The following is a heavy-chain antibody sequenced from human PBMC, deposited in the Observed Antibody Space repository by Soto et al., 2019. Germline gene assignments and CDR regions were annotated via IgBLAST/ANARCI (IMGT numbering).Heavy chain of an antibody. Sequence: GESLKISCKGSGYSFTSYWIGWLRQIPWKGLELIGIIYPGDFDTRYSPSFRGQVTISADRSIITAYMQWSSLKASDTAMYYCPRRPEDGADAFDIWGQGTMVTVSS. CDR1: GYSFTSYW. D-gene: IGHD2-15*01. V-gene: IGHV5-51*01. J-gene: IGHJ3*02. CDR3: PRRPEDGADAFDI. CDR2: IYPGDFDT.